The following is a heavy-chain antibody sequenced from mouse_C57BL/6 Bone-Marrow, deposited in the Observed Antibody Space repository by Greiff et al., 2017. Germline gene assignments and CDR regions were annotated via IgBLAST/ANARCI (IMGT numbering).Heavy chain of an antibody. V-gene: IGHV3-5*01. CDR1: GISITTGNSR. D-gene: IGHD2-13*01. CDR2: IYYSGTI. Sequence: DVKLQESGPGLVKPSQTVFLTCTVTGISITTGNSRWSWIRPFPGNKLEWIGSIYYSGTITYNPSLPSRTTLPRYTPKHQFFLEMNSLSAEDTATYYCARVGDGDYRAMDYWGQGTSVTVAS. J-gene: IGHJ4*01. CDR3: ARVGDGDYRAMDY.